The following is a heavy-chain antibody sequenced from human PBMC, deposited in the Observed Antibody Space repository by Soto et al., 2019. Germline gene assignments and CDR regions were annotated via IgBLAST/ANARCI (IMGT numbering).Heavy chain of an antibody. J-gene: IGHJ4*02. V-gene: IGHV3-23*01. CDR3: AKESHYYYGSGTLFDY. D-gene: IGHD3-10*01. CDR2: ISGSGGST. Sequence: GGSLRLSCAASGFTFSSYAMSWVRQAPGKGLEWVSAISGSGGSTYYADSVKGRFTISRDNSKNTLYLQMNSLRAEDTAVYYCAKESHYYYGSGTLFDYWGQGTLVTVSS. CDR1: GFTFSSYA.